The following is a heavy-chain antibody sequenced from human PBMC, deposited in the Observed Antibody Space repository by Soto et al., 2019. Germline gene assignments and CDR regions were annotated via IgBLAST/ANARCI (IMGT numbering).Heavy chain of an antibody. D-gene: IGHD6-25*01. CDR2: ISASATGT. J-gene: IGHJ4*02. V-gene: IGHV3-23*01. CDR3: AKGPLRPYYFEY. CDR1: GFTFSNYA. Sequence: EVQLLDSGGGLVQPGGSLRLSCAASGFTFSNYAMNWVRQAPGKGLEWVSAISASATGTDYADSVKGRFTISRDNSKKALYVQMNSLRAEDTAVYYCAKGPLRPYYFEYWGQGTLVTGSS.